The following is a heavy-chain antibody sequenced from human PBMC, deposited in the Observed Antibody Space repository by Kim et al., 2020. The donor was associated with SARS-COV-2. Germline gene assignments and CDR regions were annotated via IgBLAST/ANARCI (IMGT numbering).Heavy chain of an antibody. CDR3: ARDRSRRSGWFDP. J-gene: IGHJ5*02. V-gene: IGHV7-4-1*02. Sequence: YAQGFTGRFVFSLDTSVSTAYLQISSLKAEDTAVYYCARDRSRRSGWFDPWGQGTLVTVSS. D-gene: IGHD6-25*01.